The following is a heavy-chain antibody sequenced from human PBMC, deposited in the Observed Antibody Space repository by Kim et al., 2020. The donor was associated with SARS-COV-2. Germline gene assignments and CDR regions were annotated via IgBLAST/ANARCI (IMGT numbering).Heavy chain of an antibody. CDR3: AKDMGGMGGLGMDV. V-gene: IGHV3-9*01. Sequence: GGSLRLSCAASGFTFGDYAMHWVRQAPGKGLEWVSGISWNSGSVCYADSVKGRFTISRDNARKSLYLQMNSLRPEETALYYCAKDMGGMGGLGMDVWGPGTTVTVSS. CDR1: GFTFGDYA. J-gene: IGHJ6*02. D-gene: IGHD3-16*01. CDR2: ISWNSGSV.